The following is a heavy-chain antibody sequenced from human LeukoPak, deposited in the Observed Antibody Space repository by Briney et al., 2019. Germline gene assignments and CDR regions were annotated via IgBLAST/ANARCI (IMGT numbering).Heavy chain of an antibody. V-gene: IGHV3-20*04. CDR3: ARDFGSGPVLGMDV. CDR2: INWNGGST. D-gene: IGHD3-3*01. J-gene: IGHJ6*02. CDR1: GFTFDDYG. Sequence: GESLKISCAASGFTFDDYGMSWVRQAPGKGLEWVSGINWNGGSTGYADSVKGRFTISRDNAKNSLYLQMNSLRAEDTALYYCARDFGSGPVLGMDVWGQGTTVTVSS.